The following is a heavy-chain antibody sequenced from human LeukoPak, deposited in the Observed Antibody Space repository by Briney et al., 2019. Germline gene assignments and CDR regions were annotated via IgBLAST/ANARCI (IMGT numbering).Heavy chain of an antibody. CDR1: GGTRSKYA. D-gene: IGHD1-26*01. CDR2: VIPSLGIP. J-gene: IGHJ4*02. CDR3: AILGSSFDS. V-gene: IGHV1-69*04. Sequence: GASVKVSCKASGGTRSKYAISWVRQAPGQGLEWMGRVIPSLGIPNYAEKFQARATMTADTSTGTAYVELSSLTSEDTAVYYCAILGSSFDSWGQGTLVTVSS.